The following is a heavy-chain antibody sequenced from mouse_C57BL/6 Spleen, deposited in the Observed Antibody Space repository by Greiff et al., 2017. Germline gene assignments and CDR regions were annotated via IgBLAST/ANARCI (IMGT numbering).Heavy chain of an antibody. D-gene: IGHD1-1*01. CDR2: ISSGSSTI. J-gene: IGHJ4*01. CDR1: GFTFSDYG. Sequence: EVKLMESGGGLVKPGGSLTLSCAASGFTFSDYGMHWVRQAPEKGLEWVAYISSGSSTIYYADTVKGRFTISRDNAKNTLFLQMTSLRSEDTAMYYCARHYYYGSSYDAMDYWGQGTSVTVSS. CDR3: ARHYYYGSSYDAMDY. V-gene: IGHV5-17*01.